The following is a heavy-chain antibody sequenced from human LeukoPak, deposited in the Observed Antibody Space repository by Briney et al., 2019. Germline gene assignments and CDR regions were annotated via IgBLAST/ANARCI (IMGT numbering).Heavy chain of an antibody. V-gene: IGHV1-2*02. Sequence: ASVKVSCKASGYTFTGYYMRWVRQAPGQGLEWMGWINPNSGSTNYAQKFQGRVTMTRDTSISTAYMELSRLRSDDTAVYYFARELEYYYGSGSFDYWGQGTLVTVSS. CDR1: GYTFTGYY. J-gene: IGHJ4*02. CDR2: INPNSGST. D-gene: IGHD3-10*01. CDR3: ARELEYYYGSGSFDY.